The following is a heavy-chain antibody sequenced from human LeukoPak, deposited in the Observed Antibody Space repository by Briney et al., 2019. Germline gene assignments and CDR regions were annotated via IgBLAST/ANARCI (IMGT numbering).Heavy chain of an antibody. Sequence: GASVKVSCKASGYAFGDEYIHWVRQAPGQGFEWMGWINPNSGGTKYAQRFQGRVTMTRDTSITTAYMELSRLRSDDTAVYYCARRVQKLVATSWFDPWGQGTTVTVSS. V-gene: IGHV1-2*02. CDR2: INPNSGGT. D-gene: IGHD6-13*01. J-gene: IGHJ5*01. CDR3: ARRVQKLVATSWFDP. CDR1: GYAFGDEY.